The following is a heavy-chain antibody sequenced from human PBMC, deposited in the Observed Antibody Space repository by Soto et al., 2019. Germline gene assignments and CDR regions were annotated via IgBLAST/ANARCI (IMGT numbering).Heavy chain of an antibody. Sequence: ASVKVSCKASGGTFSSYAISWVRQAPGQGLEWMGGIIPIFGTANYAQKFQGRVTITADESTSTAYMELSSLRSEDTAVYYCASGDIVVVPAAKDTIGYGMDVWGQGTTVTVSS. D-gene: IGHD2-2*01. V-gene: IGHV1-69*13. CDR3: ASGDIVVVPAAKDTIGYGMDV. CDR1: GGTFSSYA. J-gene: IGHJ6*02. CDR2: IIPIFGTA.